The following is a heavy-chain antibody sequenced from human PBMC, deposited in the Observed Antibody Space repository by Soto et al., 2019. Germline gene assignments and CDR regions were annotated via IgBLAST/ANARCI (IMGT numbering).Heavy chain of an antibody. CDR3: ARWSQYCSGGSCYSSAFDI. Sequence: KSSETLSLTCTVSGGSISSYYWSWLRQPPGKGLEWIGYIYYSGSTYYNPSLKSRVAISVDTSKNQFSLKLSSVTAADTAVYYCARWSQYCSGGSCYSSAFDIWGQGTMVTVSS. CDR1: GGSISSYY. V-gene: IGHV4-59*06. D-gene: IGHD2-15*01. CDR2: IYYSGST. J-gene: IGHJ3*02.